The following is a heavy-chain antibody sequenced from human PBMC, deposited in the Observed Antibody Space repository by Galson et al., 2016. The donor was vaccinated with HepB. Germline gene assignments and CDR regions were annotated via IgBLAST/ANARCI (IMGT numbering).Heavy chain of an antibody. CDR3: AKVGPLRFVEWFYNWFDS. J-gene: IGHJ5*01. D-gene: IGHD3-3*01. CDR2: ISGTGITT. V-gene: IGHV3-23*01. Sequence: SLRLSCAASGFTFDKYAMNWVRQAPGKGLQWVSSISGTGITTYYADSVRGRFTVSRDNSKNTLCLQMSNLRADDTAVYYCAKVGPLRFVEWFYNWFDSWGQGTLVTVSS. CDR1: GFTFDKYA.